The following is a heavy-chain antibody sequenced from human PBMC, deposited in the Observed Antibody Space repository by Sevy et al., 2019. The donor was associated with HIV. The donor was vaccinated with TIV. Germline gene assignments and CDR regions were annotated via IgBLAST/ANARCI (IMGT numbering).Heavy chain of an antibody. D-gene: IGHD3-22*01. CDR2: ISYDGSNK. CDR1: GFIFSNYA. Sequence: GGSLRLSCAASGFIFSNYAIHWVRRAPGKGLEWVAVISYDGSNKHYAASVKGRFNISGDNSRNTLFLQMNVLRLDDTAVYYCARDPTFSSDTRGYYPFDSWGQGTLVTVSS. J-gene: IGHJ4*02. CDR3: ARDPTFSSDTRGYYPFDS. V-gene: IGHV3-30*04.